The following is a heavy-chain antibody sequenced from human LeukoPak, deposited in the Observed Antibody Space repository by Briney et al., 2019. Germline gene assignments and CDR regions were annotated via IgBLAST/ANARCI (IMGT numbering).Heavy chain of an antibody. Sequence: GGSLRLSCAASGFTFSTSSMSCVRHAPGKVLEWVSTLRGSGITTFYADSVKGRFTISRDNSKNTLYLQMTSLRAEDTAVYYCAKGIYSSGWSYFDYCGHGTLVTVSS. CDR2: LRGSGITT. CDR1: GFTFSTSS. J-gene: IGHJ4*01. V-gene: IGHV3-23*01. CDR3: AKGIYSSGWSYFDY. D-gene: IGHD6-19*01.